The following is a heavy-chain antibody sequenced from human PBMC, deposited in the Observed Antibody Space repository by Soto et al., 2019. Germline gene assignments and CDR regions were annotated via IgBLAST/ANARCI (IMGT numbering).Heavy chain of an antibody. V-gene: IGHV1-2*04. J-gene: IGHJ6*02. Sequence: ASVKVSCKASGYTFTGYYMHWVRQAPGQGLEWMGWINPNSGGTNYAQKFQGWVTMTRDTSISTAYMELSRLRSDDTAVYYCARDLHDSSGPYYYYGMDVWGQGTTVTVSS. CDR1: GYTFTGYY. CDR2: INPNSGGT. D-gene: IGHD3-22*01. CDR3: ARDLHDSSGPYYYYGMDV.